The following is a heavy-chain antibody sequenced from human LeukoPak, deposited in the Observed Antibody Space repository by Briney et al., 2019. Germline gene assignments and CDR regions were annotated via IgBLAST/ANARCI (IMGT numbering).Heavy chain of an antibody. V-gene: IGHV4-39*07. CDR3: ARGLGSPDY. CDR1: GGSISTSSYY. CDR2: IFYSGST. J-gene: IGHJ4*02. Sequence: SETLSLTCTVSGGSISTSSYYWGWVRQPPGKGLEWIGNIFYSGSTYYNPSLKSRVTISVDTSKNQFSLKLSSVTAADTAVYYCARGLGSPDYWGQGTLVTVSS. D-gene: IGHD6-19*01.